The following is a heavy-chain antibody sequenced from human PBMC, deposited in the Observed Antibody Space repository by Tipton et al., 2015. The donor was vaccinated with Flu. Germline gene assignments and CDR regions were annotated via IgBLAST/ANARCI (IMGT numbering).Heavy chain of an antibody. CDR2: IYTSGST. V-gene: IGHV4-61*02. CDR3: ARGGYNYGYGKNYYYYGMDV. Sequence: LRLSCTVSGGSISSGSYYWSWIRQPAGKGLEWIGRIYTSGSTNYNPSLKSRVTISVDTSKNQFSLKLGSVTAADTAVYYCARGGYNYGYGKNYYYYGMDVWGQGTTVTVSS. D-gene: IGHD5-18*01. CDR1: GGSISSGSYY. J-gene: IGHJ6*02.